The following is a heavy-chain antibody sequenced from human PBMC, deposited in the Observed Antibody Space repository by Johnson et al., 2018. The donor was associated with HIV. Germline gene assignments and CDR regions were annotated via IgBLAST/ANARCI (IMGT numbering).Heavy chain of an antibody. CDR1: AFTFSSYA. V-gene: IGHV3-30*04. CDR2: VPYDGSYK. CDR3: AIDCGGDCYSGSGALDI. Sequence: QVQLVESGGGVVQPGRSLRLSCAASAFTFSSYAMHWVRQAPGKGLEWVAFVPYDGSYKYYADSVKGRFTISRDNAKNSLYLQMNSLRAEDTALYYCAIDCGGDCYSGSGALDIWGQGTMVTVSS. D-gene: IGHD2-21*01. J-gene: IGHJ3*02.